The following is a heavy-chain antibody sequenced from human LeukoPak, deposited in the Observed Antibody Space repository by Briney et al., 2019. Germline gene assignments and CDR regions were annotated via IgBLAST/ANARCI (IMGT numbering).Heavy chain of an antibody. Sequence: PGGSLRLSCAASGFTFNNYALTWVRQAPGKGLEWVSTISGSGGTTYYADSVKGRFTISRDNSKNTLYLQMNSLRAEDTAVYYCAKDLVAKVVPVVMFDYWGQGTLVTVSS. D-gene: IGHD2-2*01. V-gene: IGHV3-23*01. CDR2: ISGSGGTT. J-gene: IGHJ4*02. CDR1: GFTFNNYA. CDR3: AKDLVAKVVPVVMFDY.